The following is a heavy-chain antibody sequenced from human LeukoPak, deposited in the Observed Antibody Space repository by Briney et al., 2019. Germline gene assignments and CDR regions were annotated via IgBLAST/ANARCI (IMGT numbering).Heavy chain of an antibody. CDR2: ISSSSSYI. CDR1: GFTFSSYS. Sequence: GGSLRLSCAASGFTFSSYSMNWVRQAPGKGLEWASSISSSSSYIYYADSVKGRFTISRDNAKNSLYLQMNSLRAEDTAVYYCARDGYSYGSPADYWGQGTLVTVSS. J-gene: IGHJ4*02. V-gene: IGHV3-21*01. CDR3: ARDGYSYGSPADY. D-gene: IGHD5-18*01.